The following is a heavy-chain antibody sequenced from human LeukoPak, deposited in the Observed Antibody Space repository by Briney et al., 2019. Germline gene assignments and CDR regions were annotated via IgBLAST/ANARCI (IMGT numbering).Heavy chain of an antibody. V-gene: IGHV1-2*02. CDR1: GYTFTGYY. J-gene: IGHJ4*02. Sequence: ASVKVSCKASGYTFTGYYMHWVRQAPGQGLEWMGWINPNSGGTNYAQKFQGRVTMTRDTSISTAYIELSRLRSDDTAVYYCARSRLVVVPAAILYWGQGTLVTVSS. CDR2: INPNSGGT. CDR3: ARSRLVVVPAAILY. D-gene: IGHD2-2*02.